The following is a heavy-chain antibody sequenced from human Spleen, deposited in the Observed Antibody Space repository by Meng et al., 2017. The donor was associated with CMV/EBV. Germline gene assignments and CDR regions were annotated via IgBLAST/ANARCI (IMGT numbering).Heavy chain of an antibody. Sequence: SETLSLTCSVSGFSISSGYYWAWIRQPPGKGLEWIGNVFHRGPAYYNPSLKSRVTISVDTSKNLFSLRLSSVTAADTAVYYCARARGSSSWYSDFDYWGQGTLVTVSS. D-gene: IGHD6-13*01. CDR2: VFHRGPA. CDR1: GFSISSGYY. J-gene: IGHJ4*02. CDR3: ARARGSSSWYSDFDY. V-gene: IGHV4-38-2*02.